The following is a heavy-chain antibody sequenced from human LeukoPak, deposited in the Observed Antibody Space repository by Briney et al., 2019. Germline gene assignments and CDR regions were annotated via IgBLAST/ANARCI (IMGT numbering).Heavy chain of an antibody. CDR3: ARDSGGGSGSYYRYFDY. CDR2: IYASGST. Sequence: PSETLSLTCTVSGGSISSYYWSWIRQPAGKGLEYIGHIYASGSTNYNPSLKSRVTISIDTSKNQFSLELTSMTAADTAVYYCARDSGGGSGSYYRYFDYWGQGTLVTVSS. J-gene: IGHJ4*02. CDR1: GGSISSYY. D-gene: IGHD3-10*01. V-gene: IGHV4-4*07.